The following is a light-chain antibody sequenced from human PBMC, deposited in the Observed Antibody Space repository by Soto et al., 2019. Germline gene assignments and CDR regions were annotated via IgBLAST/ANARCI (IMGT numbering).Light chain of an antibody. Sequence: EVVLTQSPGTVSLSPGERATLSCRASQGVDSSDLAWYQQRPGQSPRLLIYGTSSRATGVPDRFSGSGSRTDVTLTINRLEPEDSAVYYCYQYGSSPLTFGGGTKGEIK. V-gene: IGKV3-20*01. CDR3: YQYGSSPLT. J-gene: IGKJ4*01. CDR2: GTS. CDR1: QGVDSSD.